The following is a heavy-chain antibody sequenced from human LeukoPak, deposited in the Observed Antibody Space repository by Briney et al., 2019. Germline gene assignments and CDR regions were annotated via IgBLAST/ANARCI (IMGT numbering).Heavy chain of an antibody. CDR1: GFTFSSYA. CDR3: AAEITRLGYCSGGSCYIDY. CDR2: ISGSGGST. V-gene: IGHV3-23*01. J-gene: IGHJ4*02. Sequence: GGSLRLSCAASGFTFSSYAMSWVRQAPGKGLEWVSAISGSGGSTYYADSVKGRFTISRDNSKKTLYLQMNSLRAEDTAVYYCAAEITRLGYCSGGSCYIDYWGQGTLVTVSS. D-gene: IGHD2-15*01.